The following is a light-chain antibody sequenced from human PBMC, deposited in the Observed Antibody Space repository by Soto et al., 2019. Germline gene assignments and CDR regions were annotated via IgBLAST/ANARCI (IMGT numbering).Light chain of an antibody. Sequence: QSALTQPPSASGSPGQSVTISCTGTKSDIGVYDFVSWYQHHPGKAPRLIIYEVVQRPSGVPDRFSGSKSGNTASLTVSGLQAADEADYYCSSYAGNNNLVFGGGTKLTVL. J-gene: IGLJ2*01. CDR3: SSYAGNNNLV. V-gene: IGLV2-8*01. CDR1: KSDIGVYDF. CDR2: EVV.